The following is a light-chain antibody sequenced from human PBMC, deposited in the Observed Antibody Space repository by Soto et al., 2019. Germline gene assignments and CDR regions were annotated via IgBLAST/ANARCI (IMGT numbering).Light chain of an antibody. J-gene: IGLJ3*02. CDR3: QTWGTGTWV. V-gene: IGLV4-69*01. CDR1: SGHSTYA. Sequence: QPVLTQSPSASASLGASVKLTCTLSSGHSTYAIALHQQQPEKGPRYLMKLNSAGSHSKGDAIPDRFSGSSSGAERYLTISSLQSEDEADYYCQTWGTGTWVFGGGTKLTVL. CDR2: LNSAGSH.